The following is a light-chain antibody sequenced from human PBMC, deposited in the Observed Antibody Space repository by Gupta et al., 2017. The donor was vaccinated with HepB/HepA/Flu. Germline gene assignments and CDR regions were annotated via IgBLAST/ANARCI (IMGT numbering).Light chain of an antibody. CDR3: QQRTNWQYS. Sequence: DTMLTQSPANLSLSQGERATLSCRASQSISRYLAWYQQKPGHPPRLLISDASNRATGVPARFRGSGSGTDFTLTISSLEPEDFAVYYCQQRTNWQYSFGQGTRLEIK. J-gene: IGKJ2*01. CDR1: QSISRY. CDR2: DAS. V-gene: IGKV3-11*01.